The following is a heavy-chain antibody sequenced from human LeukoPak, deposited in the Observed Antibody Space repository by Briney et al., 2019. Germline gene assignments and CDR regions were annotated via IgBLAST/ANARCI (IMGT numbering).Heavy chain of an antibody. D-gene: IGHD3-9*01. CDR3: AREWVLRYFDTRTYNYYYYYYMDV. Sequence: GASVKVSCKASGYTFTSYDVNWVRQATGQGLEWMGWMNPNSGNTGYAQKFQGRVTITRDTSISTAYMELSSLRSDDTAVYYCAREWVLRYFDTRTYNYYYYYYMDVWGKGTTVTVSS. J-gene: IGHJ6*03. V-gene: IGHV1-8*03. CDR1: GYTFTSYD. CDR2: MNPNSGNT.